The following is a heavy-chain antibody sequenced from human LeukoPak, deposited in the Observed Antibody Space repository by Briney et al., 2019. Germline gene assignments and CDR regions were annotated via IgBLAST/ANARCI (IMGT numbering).Heavy chain of an antibody. D-gene: IGHD3-10*01. CDR3: ASRPSYGSGSYYTALYFDY. J-gene: IGHJ4*02. CDR1: GGSFSGYY. Sequence: PSETLSLTCAVYGGSFSGYYWSWIRQPPGKGLEWIGEINHSGSTNYNPSLKSRVTISVDTSKNQFSLKLSSVTAADTAVYYCASRPSYGSGSYYTALYFDYWGQGTLVTVSS. V-gene: IGHV4-34*01. CDR2: INHSGST.